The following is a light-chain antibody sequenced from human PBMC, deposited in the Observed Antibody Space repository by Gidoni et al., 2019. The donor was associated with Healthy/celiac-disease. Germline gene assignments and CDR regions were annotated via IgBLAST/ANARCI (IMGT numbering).Light chain of an antibody. J-gene: IGKJ3*01. CDR1: QSVSSSY. CDR2: GAS. CDR3: QQYGSSPFT. Sequence: IVLTQSPGTLSLSPGERATLSCRASQSVSSSYLAWYQQKPGQAPRLLIYGASSRAASIPDRFSGSGSGTDFTITISRLEDDDSAVYYYQQYGSSPFTFGPGTKVDIK. V-gene: IGKV3-20*01.